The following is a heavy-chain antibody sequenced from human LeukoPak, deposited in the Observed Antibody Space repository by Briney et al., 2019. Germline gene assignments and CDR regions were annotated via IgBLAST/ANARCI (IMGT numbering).Heavy chain of an antibody. Sequence: GGSLRLSCLTSGFTLSTNAMSWVRQAPGKGLEWISGISGSGASTYYADSVKGRFTISRDDSRNTLYLQMNSLRGDDTAVYYCAKDVGKWESLHFFDPWGQGILVTVSS. CDR2: ISGSGAST. J-gene: IGHJ5*02. V-gene: IGHV3-23*01. CDR3: AKDVGKWESLHFFDP. CDR1: GFTLSTNA. D-gene: IGHD1-26*01.